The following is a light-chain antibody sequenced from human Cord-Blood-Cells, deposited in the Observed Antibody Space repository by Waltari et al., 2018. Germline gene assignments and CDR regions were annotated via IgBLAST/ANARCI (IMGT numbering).Light chain of an antibody. CDR1: QSVLDSCNNKNY. CDR2: WAS. J-gene: IGKJ1*01. V-gene: IGKV4-1*01. Sequence: DIVMTQSPNSLAVSLGDRSTINCKSSQSVLDSCNNKNYLAWVQKKPGEPPKLLIYWASTRESGVPDRFRGSGSGTEFTLTVSSLQAEDVAVYYCQQYSSAAWTFGQGTKVEIK. CDR3: QQYSSAAWT.